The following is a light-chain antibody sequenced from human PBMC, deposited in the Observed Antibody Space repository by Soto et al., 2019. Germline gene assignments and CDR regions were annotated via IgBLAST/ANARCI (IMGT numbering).Light chain of an antibody. V-gene: IGKV3-11*01. Sequence: EVVLTQSPATLSLSPGERATFCCRASQSVGSYLAWYQQKPGQAPRLLISDASNRATGIPARFSGSGSGTDFTLTISSLEPEDFAVYYCQQRSNWPTITFGQGTRLEIK. CDR3: QQRSNWPTIT. CDR2: DAS. CDR1: QSVGSY. J-gene: IGKJ5*01.